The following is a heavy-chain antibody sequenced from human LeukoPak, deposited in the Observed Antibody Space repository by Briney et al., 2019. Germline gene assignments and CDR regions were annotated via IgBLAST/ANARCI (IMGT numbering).Heavy chain of an antibody. D-gene: IGHD2-2*01. V-gene: IGHV1-18*04. Sequence: ASVKVSCKASGYTFTGYYMHWVRQAPGQGLEWMGWISAYNSNTNYAQKLQGRVTMTTDISTSTAYMELRSLRSDDTAVYYCASHKYCSSTSCYAFDTWGQGTMVTVSP. CDR1: GYTFTGYY. CDR2: ISAYNSNT. CDR3: ASHKYCSSTSCYAFDT. J-gene: IGHJ3*02.